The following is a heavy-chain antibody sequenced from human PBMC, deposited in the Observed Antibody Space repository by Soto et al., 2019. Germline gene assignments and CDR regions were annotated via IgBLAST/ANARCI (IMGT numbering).Heavy chain of an antibody. CDR1: GFTFSSYA. Sequence: PGVPLRLSCAASGFTFSSYAMHWVRQAPGKGLEWVAVISYDGSNKYYADSVKGRFTISRDNSKNTLYLQMNSLRAEDTAVYYCARDLLSRFDYWGQGTLVTVSS. CDR2: ISYDGSNK. V-gene: IGHV3-30-3*01. J-gene: IGHJ4*02. CDR3: ARDLLSRFDY.